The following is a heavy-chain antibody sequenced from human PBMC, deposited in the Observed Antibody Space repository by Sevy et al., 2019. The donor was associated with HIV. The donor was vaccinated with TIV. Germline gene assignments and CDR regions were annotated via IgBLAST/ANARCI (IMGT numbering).Heavy chain of an antibody. CDR2: MHYGGKT. CDR1: GGSLISPTFY. Sequence: SETLSLTCTASGGSLISPTFYWGWVRQPPGERLEWIAAMHYGGKTYYNPSLKGRLAMSVDTSKNQFSLNLTSVTAADAAVYHCVRDHHLRGRHWFDSWGQGALVTVSS. J-gene: IGHJ5*01. CDR3: VRDHHLRGRHWFDS. D-gene: IGHD3-16*01. V-gene: IGHV4-39*01.